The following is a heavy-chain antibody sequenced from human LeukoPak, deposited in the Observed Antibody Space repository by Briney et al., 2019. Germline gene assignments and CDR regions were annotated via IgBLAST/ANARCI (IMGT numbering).Heavy chain of an antibody. CDR3: ARSSPVGATFSFDY. D-gene: IGHD1-26*01. J-gene: IGHJ4*02. CDR2: IYTSGST. V-gene: IGHV4-61*02. Sequence: SQTLSLTCTVSGGSISSGSYYWSWIRQPAGKGLEWIERIYTSGSTNYNPSLKSRVTISVDTSKNQFSLKLSSVTAADTAVYYCARSSPVGATFSFDYWGQGTLVTVSS. CDR1: GGSISSGSYY.